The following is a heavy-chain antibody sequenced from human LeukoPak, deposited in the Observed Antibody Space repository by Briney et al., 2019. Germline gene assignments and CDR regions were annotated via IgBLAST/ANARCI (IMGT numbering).Heavy chain of an antibody. J-gene: IGHJ5*02. V-gene: IGHV3-11*05. D-gene: IGHD2-2*01. Sequence: GGSLRLSCAASRFTFSVYYMNWIRQAPWRGHEWVSYISSSNSYTNYADSVKGRFTISRDNAKNSLYLKMNSLRAEDTAVHYCARDSSSWFDPWGQGNLVTVSS. CDR1: RFTFSVYY. CDR2: ISSSNSYT. CDR3: ARDSSSWFDP.